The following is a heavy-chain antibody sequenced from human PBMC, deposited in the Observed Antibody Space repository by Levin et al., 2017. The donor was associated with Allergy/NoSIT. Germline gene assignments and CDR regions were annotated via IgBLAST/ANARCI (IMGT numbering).Heavy chain of an antibody. CDR3: ARHVSFRGYSGYDPYYVDV. D-gene: IGHD5-12*01. CDR2: IYYSGST. J-gene: IGHJ6*03. V-gene: IGHV4-59*08. CDR1: GGSISSYY. Sequence: GSLRLSCTVSGGSISSYYWSWIRQPPGKGLEWIGYIYYSGSTNYNPSLKSRVTISVDTSKNQFSLKLSSVTAADTAVYYCARHVSFRGYSGYDPYYVDVWGQGTTVTVSS.